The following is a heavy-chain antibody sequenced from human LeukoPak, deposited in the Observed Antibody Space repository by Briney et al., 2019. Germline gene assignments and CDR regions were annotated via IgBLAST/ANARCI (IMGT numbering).Heavy chain of an antibody. D-gene: IGHD2-15*01. CDR3: ARVIAATGWFDP. J-gene: IGHJ5*02. Sequence: SQTLSLTCTVSGGSISSGGYYWSWIRQHPGKGLEWIGYIYYSGSPYYNPSLKSRVTISVDTSKNQFSLKLSSVTAADTAVYYCARVIAATGWFDPWGQGTLVTVSS. CDR2: IYYSGSP. CDR1: GGSISSGGYY. V-gene: IGHV4-31*03.